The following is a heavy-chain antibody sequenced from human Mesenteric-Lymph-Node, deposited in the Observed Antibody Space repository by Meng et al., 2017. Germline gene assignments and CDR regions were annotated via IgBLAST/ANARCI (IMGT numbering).Heavy chain of an antibody. V-gene: IGHV1-46*01. D-gene: IGHD3-10*01. CDR2: INPSGGST. J-gene: IGHJ4*01. CDR1: GSTFTGYY. Sequence: ASVKVSCKASGSTFTGYYLHWVRQAPGQGLEWMGMINPSGGSTSYAQKLQGRVTMTRDTSTSTVYMELSSLKSEDTAVYYCARESGSGSYYFDDWGQGTLVTVSS. CDR3: ARESGSGSYYFDD.